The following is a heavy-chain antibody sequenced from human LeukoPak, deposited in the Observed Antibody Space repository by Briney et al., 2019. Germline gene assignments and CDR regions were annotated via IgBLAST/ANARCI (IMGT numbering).Heavy chain of an antibody. CDR2: INHRGST. Sequence: PSETLSLTCAVYGESLSKYYWTWIRQSPGKGLEWIGEINHRGSTNLNPSLKSRVTLSVDTSKHQFSLKLTSVTAADAAVYYCASSVGSTDYWGQGILVTVSS. V-gene: IGHV4-34*01. D-gene: IGHD1-26*01. J-gene: IGHJ4*02. CDR1: GESLSKYY. CDR3: ASSVGSTDY.